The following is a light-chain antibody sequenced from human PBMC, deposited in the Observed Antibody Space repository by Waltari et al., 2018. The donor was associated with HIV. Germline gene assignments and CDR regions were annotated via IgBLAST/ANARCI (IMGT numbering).Light chain of an antibody. CDR1: SSDVNDYNY. Sequence: QSALTQPASMSGSPGQSITISCTGPSSDVNDYNYVSWYQHHPDKAHKFIIYEVTRRPSGVSNRFSGSQSGNTASLAIFGLLPEDDAEYFWVSYISSSTPEFGGGTKLTVL. CDR3: VSYISSSTPE. CDR2: EVT. V-gene: IGLV2-14*01. J-gene: IGLJ3*02.